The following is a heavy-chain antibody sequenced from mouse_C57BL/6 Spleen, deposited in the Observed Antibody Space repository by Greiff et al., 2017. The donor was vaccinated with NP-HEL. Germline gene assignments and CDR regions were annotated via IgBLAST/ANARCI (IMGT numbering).Heavy chain of an antibody. CDR1: GYSITSGYY. CDR3: ARKGDSSGFPAWFAY. V-gene: IGHV3-6*01. D-gene: IGHD3-2*02. Sequence: EVQLVESGPGLVKPSQSLSLTCSVTGYSITSGYYWNWIRQFPGNKLEWMGYISYDGSNNYNPSLKNRISITRDPSKNQFFLKLNSVTTEDTATYYCARKGDSSGFPAWFAYWGQGTLVTVSA. CDR2: ISYDGSN. J-gene: IGHJ3*01.